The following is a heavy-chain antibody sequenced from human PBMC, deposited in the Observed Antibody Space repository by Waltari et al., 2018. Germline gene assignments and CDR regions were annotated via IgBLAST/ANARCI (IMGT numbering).Heavy chain of an antibody. Sequence: QVQLQESGPGLVKPSQTLSLTCTVSGGSISSGDYYWSWIRQPPGKGLEWIGYIYYSGSTYYNPSRKSRVTISVDTSKNQFSLKLSSVTAADTAVYYCAIKGIYCSSTSCYTGFDPWGQGTLVTVSS. J-gene: IGHJ5*02. D-gene: IGHD2-2*02. CDR2: IYYSGST. CDR1: GGSISSGDYY. V-gene: IGHV4-30-4*08. CDR3: AIKGIYCSSTSCYTGFDP.